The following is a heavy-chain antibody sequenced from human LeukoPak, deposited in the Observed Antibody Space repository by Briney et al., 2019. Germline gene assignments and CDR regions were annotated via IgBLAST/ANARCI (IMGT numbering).Heavy chain of an antibody. V-gene: IGHV1-24*01. J-gene: IGHJ4*02. D-gene: IGHD3-9*01. Sequence: GASVKVSCKVSGYTLTELSMHWVRQAPGKGLEWMGGFDPEDGETTYAQKFQGRVTMTEDTSTDTAYMELSSLRSEDTAVYYCATRRPNYDILTGYYRNYFDYWGQGTLVTVSS. CDR1: GYTLTELS. CDR2: FDPEDGET. CDR3: ATRRPNYDILTGYYRNYFDY.